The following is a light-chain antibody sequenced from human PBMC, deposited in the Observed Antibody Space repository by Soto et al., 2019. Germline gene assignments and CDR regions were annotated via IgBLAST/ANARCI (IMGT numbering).Light chain of an antibody. J-gene: IGLJ1*01. CDR1: SSDAGGYNY. CDR2: VVS. V-gene: IGLV2-14*01. CDR3: SSYTSSSTYV. Sequence: QSVLTQPDSVSGSPGQSITISYTGTSSDAGGYNYVSWYQQHPGKAPNLKIYVVSNRPSGVSNRFSCAKSVNTASLTIYGLQAEDEADYYCSSYTSSSTYVFGTGTKVTGL.